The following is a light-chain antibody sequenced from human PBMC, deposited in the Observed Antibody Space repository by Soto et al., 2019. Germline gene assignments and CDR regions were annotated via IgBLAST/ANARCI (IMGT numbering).Light chain of an antibody. CDR3: AAWDDSLNGWV. J-gene: IGLJ3*02. V-gene: IGLV1-44*01. Sequence: QSLLTQSPSASGTPGQRVTISCSGGSSNIGSNTLNWYQHVPGTAPRVLIYNNNQRPSGVADRFSGSKSGTSASLAISGLQSEAEADYYCAAWDDSLNGWVFGGGTKLTFL. CDR1: SSNIGSNT. CDR2: NNN.